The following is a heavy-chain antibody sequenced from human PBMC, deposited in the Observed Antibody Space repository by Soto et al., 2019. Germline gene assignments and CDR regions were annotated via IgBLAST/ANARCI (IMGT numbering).Heavy chain of an antibody. CDR3: ARDSDSSGWQYWYFDL. D-gene: IGHD6-25*01. CDR1: GFSFNYYV. V-gene: IGHV3-30-3*01. CDR2: MSNDGAKK. Sequence: QEHLAESGGGVVQPGRSLRLSCAASGFSFNYYVMYWVRQAPGKGLEWVALMSNDGAKKYYADSVKGRFTISRDNSKKMLYLQMTSLRPEDTAVYYCARDSDSSGWQYWYFDLWGRGSLVTVSS. J-gene: IGHJ2*01.